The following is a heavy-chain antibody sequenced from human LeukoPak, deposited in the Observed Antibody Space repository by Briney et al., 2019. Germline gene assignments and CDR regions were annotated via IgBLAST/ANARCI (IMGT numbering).Heavy chain of an antibody. Sequence: GGSLRLSCAASGFTCSSYAMSWVRQAPGKGLECVSSISSSGSYVYYADSVKGRFTISRDNAKNSLSLQMNSLRADDAAVYYCARASSNQLAGYLPDGFNIWGQGTMVTVSS. D-gene: IGHD3-9*01. CDR1: GFTCSSYA. CDR2: ISSSGSYV. V-gene: IGHV3-21*01. J-gene: IGHJ3*02. CDR3: ARASSNQLAGYLPDGFNI.